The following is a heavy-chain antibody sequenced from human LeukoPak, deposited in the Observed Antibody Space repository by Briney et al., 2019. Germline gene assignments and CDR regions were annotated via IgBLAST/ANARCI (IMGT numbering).Heavy chain of an antibody. D-gene: IGHD3-16*01. J-gene: IGHJ6*02. CDR3: AGHTWGNGTDV. V-gene: IGHV4-59*08. CDR1: GGSISGYY. CDR2: IYYSGST. Sequence: SETLSLTCTVSGGSISGYYWSWIRQPPGKGLELIGYIYYSGSTNYNPSLKSRVTISVDTSKNQFSLKLSSVTTADTAVYYCAGHTWGNGTDVWGQGTTVAVSS.